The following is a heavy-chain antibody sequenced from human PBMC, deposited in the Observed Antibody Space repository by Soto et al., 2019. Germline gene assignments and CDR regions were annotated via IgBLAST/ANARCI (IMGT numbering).Heavy chain of an antibody. V-gene: IGHV3-30-3*01. Sequence: PGGSLRLSCAASGFSFSSYAMHWVRQAPGKGLEWVAAIPYDGGYRFYADSVKGRFTISRDNSKSTLYLQMNSLRAEDTAVYYCARLIIVEPVPEVDVWGQGTTVTVSS. CDR2: IPYDGGYR. CDR3: ARLIIVEPVPEVDV. J-gene: IGHJ6*02. CDR1: GFSFSSYA. D-gene: IGHD3-16*02.